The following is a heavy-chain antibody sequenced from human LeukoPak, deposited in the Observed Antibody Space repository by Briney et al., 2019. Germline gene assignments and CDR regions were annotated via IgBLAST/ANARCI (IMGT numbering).Heavy chain of an antibody. Sequence: SETLSLTCTVSGGSISSGDYYCSWIRQPPGKGLEWIGYIYYNGSTYYNPSLKSRVTISVDTSKNQFSLKLSSVTAADTAVYYCARTSLGGAWFDPWGQGTLVTVSS. D-gene: IGHD3-10*01. CDR2: IYYNGST. CDR1: GGSISSGDYY. CDR3: ARTSLGGAWFDP. V-gene: IGHV4-30-4*08. J-gene: IGHJ5*02.